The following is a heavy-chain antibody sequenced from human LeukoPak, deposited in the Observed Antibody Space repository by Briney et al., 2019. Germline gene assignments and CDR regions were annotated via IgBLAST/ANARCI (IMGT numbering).Heavy chain of an antibody. J-gene: IGHJ4*02. CDR2: ISSGGSTI. CDR3: ARDETGVGSGGIDF. CDR1: KFAFSSYA. Sequence: GGSLRLSCAASKFAFSSYAMSWVRQAPGKGLEWVAYISSGGSTIYYADSVRGRFTISRDSARNSLYLQMNSLGDEDTAVYYCARDETGVGSGGIDFWGQGTLVTVSS. D-gene: IGHD2-8*02. V-gene: IGHV3-48*02.